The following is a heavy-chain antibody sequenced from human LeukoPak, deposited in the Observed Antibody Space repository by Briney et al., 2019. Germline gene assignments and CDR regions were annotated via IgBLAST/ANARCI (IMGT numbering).Heavy chain of an antibody. CDR3: VRLNESYAPLED. CDR2: IITYSYNT. V-gene: IGHV1-18*01. D-gene: IGHD1-26*01. J-gene: IGHJ4*02. CDR1: GYTFTNYD. Sequence: ASVKVSCRTSGYTFTNYDIVWVRQAPGQGLEWMGRIITYSYNTNYAQKLQGRATMTTDTSTSTAYMELRSLRSDDTAVYFCVRLNESYAPLEDWGQGTLVTVSS.